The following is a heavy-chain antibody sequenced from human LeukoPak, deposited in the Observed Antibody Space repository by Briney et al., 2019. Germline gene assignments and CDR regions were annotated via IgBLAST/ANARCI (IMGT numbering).Heavy chain of an antibody. Sequence: ASVKVSCKASGYTFTGYHIHWVRQAPGQGLEWMGRITPNSGDTSYAQNFQDRVTMTRDTSINTAYMELRRLRSDDTAVYYCARDGGLDYWGQGTLVTVSS. J-gene: IGHJ4*02. CDR1: GYTFTGYH. V-gene: IGHV1-2*02. CDR2: ITPNSGDT. CDR3: ARDGGLDY. D-gene: IGHD4-23*01.